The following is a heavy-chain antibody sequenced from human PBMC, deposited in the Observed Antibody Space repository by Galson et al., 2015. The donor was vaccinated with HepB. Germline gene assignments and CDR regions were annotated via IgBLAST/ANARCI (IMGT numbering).Heavy chain of an antibody. Sequence: SLRLSCAASGFTVTTNYITWVRQAPGKGLEWVSVIYSGGNTYYADSVKGRFTISRDNSKNTVYLQMNSLRAEDTAMYYCARRSEYYFDSSGRAHPRGIDYWGQGTLVTVSS. V-gene: IGHV3-66*04. J-gene: IGHJ4*02. CDR3: ARRSEYYFDSSGRAHPRGIDY. CDR1: GFTVTTNY. CDR2: IYSGGNT. D-gene: IGHD3-22*01.